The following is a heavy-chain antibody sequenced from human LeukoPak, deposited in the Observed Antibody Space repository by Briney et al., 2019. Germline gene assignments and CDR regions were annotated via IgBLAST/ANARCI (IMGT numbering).Heavy chain of an antibody. CDR3: VKDRRDSYGSYFDY. Sequence: GGSLRLSPAASGFTFSSYDMHWVRQAPGKGLEWVAFIRYDGINKYYADSVKGRFTISRDNSKNTLYLQMNSLRAEDTAEYYCVKDRRDSYGSYFDYGGQGTLVTVSS. D-gene: IGHD5-18*01. CDR2: IRYDGINK. J-gene: IGHJ4*02. V-gene: IGHV3-30*02. CDR1: GFTFSSYD.